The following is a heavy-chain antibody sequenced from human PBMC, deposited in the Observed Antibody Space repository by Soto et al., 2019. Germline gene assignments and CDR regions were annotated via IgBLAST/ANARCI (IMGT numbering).Heavy chain of an antibody. CDR2: INPNSGGT. J-gene: IGHJ6*03. Sequence: ASVKVSCQASGYTFTGYYMHWVRQAPGQGLEWMGWINPNSGGTNYAQKFQGWVTMTRDTSISTAYMELSRLRSDDTAVYYCARGIYRYYYYYMDVWGKGTTVTVSS. D-gene: IGHD5-12*01. CDR1: GYTFTGYY. V-gene: IGHV1-2*04. CDR3: ARGIYRYYYYYMDV.